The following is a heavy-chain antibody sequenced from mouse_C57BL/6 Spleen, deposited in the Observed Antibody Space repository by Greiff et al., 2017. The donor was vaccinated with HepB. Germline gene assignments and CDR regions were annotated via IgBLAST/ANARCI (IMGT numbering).Heavy chain of an antibody. V-gene: IGHV1-69*01. Sequence: VQLQQSGAELVMPGASVKLSCKASGYTFTSYWMHWVKQRPGQGLEWIGEIDPSDSYTNYNQKFKGKSTLTVDKSSSTAYMQLSSLTSEDSAVYYCARSPLLRYAMDYWGQGTSVTVSS. J-gene: IGHJ4*01. CDR1: GYTFTSYW. CDR3: ARSPLLRYAMDY. CDR2: IDPSDSYT. D-gene: IGHD1-2*01.